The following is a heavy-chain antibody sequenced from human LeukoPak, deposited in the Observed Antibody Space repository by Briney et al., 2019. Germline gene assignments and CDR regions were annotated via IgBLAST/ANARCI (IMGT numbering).Heavy chain of an antibody. Sequence: GASVKVSCKASGYTFGTHWMHWVRQAPGQGLEWMGIINPSGDVRLYARKFQGRVTVTRDMSTRTVYMELSDLRPEDTAVYYCESGTPQLWSSFWGQGTLVTVSS. CDR1: GYTFGTHW. D-gene: IGHD5-18*01. J-gene: IGHJ4*02. V-gene: IGHV1-46*01. CDR3: ESGTPQLWSSF. CDR2: INPSGDVR.